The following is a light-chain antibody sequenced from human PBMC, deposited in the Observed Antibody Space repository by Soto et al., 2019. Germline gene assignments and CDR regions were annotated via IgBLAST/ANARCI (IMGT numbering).Light chain of an antibody. CDR2: AAS. J-gene: IGKJ1*01. V-gene: IGKV1-39*01. CDR3: QQSYSTPWT. CDR1: QSISNY. Sequence: DIQMTQSPSSLSASVGDRVTITCRASQSISNYLNWYQQKPGKAPKLLIYAASSLQSGVPSRFSGSGSGTDFTLTISSLQPEDFATYYCQQSYSTPWTFGQGTKGDIK.